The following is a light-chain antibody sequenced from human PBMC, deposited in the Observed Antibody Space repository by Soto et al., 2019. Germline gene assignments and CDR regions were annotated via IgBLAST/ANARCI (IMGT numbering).Light chain of an antibody. V-gene: IGKV1-39*01. J-gene: IGKJ1*01. CDR2: AAS. Sequence: DIQMTQSLSSLSASVVDRVTITSRASQSITTFVNGYQQKPGKAPNLLIDAASSLQSGVPSRVSGSGSGTDFTLTIRSLQPEDFATYYCQQSYITPWTFGQGTKLDIK. CDR3: QQSYITPWT. CDR1: QSITTF.